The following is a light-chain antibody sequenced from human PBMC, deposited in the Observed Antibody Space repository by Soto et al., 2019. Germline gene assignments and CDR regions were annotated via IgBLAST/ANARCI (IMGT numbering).Light chain of an antibody. CDR2: GAS. CDR3: PQYGSSPTT. V-gene: IGKV3-20*01. Sequence: EIVLTQSPGTLSLSPGERATLSCRASQSVTSSYLAWWQQTPGQAPRLLIYGASSRATGIPDRFSGSGSGTDFTLTISRLEPEDFAVYFCPQYGSSPTTFGQGTKVEIK. J-gene: IGKJ1*01. CDR1: QSVTSSY.